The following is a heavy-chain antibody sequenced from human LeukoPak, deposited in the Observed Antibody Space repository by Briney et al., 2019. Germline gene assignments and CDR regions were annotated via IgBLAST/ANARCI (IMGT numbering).Heavy chain of an antibody. CDR3: AKESGALGAPLYDY. J-gene: IGHJ4*02. CDR1: GFTFSSYA. V-gene: IGHV3-23*01. Sequence: PGGSLRLSCAASGFTFSSYAMSWVRQAPGEGLEWVSGISDNGGGTYYADSLKGRFTISRDNSKNMLYLQMNSLRAEDTAVYCAKESGALGAPLYDYWGRGILVTASS. CDR2: ISDNGGGT. D-gene: IGHD4/OR15-4a*01.